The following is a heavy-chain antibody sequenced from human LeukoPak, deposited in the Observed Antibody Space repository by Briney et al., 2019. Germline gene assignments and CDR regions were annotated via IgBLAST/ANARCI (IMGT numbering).Heavy chain of an antibody. CDR2: ISYDGINK. J-gene: IGHJ5*02. CDR3: ARGGDYSGWFDP. V-gene: IGHV3-30*04. Sequence: GGSLRLSCTATGFTFSSYAMHWVRQAPGKGLEWVAVISYDGINKYYADSVKGRFTISRDNAKNSLYLQMNYLRAEDTAVYYCARGGDYSGWFDPWGRGTLVTVSS. CDR1: GFTFSSYA. D-gene: IGHD1-26*01.